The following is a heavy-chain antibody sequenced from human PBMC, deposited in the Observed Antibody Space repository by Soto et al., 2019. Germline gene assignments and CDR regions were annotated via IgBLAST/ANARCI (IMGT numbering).Heavy chain of an antibody. Sequence: EVQLVETGGGLIQPGGSLRLSCVASGLTVSSNYMNWVRQAPGKGLEWVSVLYSGGSTHYAGSVKGRFIISRDNSKNMLYLQMNSLRAEDTAVYYCARDRPGDEGDAFDIWGHGTMVTVSS. V-gene: IGHV3-53*02. D-gene: IGHD3-10*01. J-gene: IGHJ3*02. CDR3: ARDRPGDEGDAFDI. CDR2: LYSGGST. CDR1: GLTVSSNY.